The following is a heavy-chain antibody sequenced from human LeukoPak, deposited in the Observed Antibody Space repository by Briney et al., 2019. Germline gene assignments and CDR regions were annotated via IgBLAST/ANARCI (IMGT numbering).Heavy chain of an antibody. CDR1: EFSVGSNY. J-gene: IGHJ4*02. D-gene: IGHD1-26*01. Sequence: PGGSLRLSCAASEFSVGSNYMTWVRQAPGKGLEWVSLIYSSGSTYYADSVKGRFTISRDNSKNTLYLQMNSLRVEDTAVYYCVRDKLVGPSRLDHWGQGTLVTVSS. CDR3: VRDKLVGPSRLDH. V-gene: IGHV3-66*01. CDR2: IYSSGST.